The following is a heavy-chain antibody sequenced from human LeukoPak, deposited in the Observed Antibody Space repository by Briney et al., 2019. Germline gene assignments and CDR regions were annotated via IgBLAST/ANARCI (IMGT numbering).Heavy chain of an antibody. CDR2: ISSNGGST. J-gene: IGHJ4*02. CDR1: GFTFSSYA. Sequence: GASLRLSCAASGFTFSSYAMHWVRQAPGKGLEYVSAISSNGGSTYYANSVKGRFTISRDNSKNTLYLQMGSLRAEDMAVYYCARTKSGTGDFDYWGQGTLVTVSS. CDR3: ARTKSGTGDFDY. V-gene: IGHV3-64*01. D-gene: IGHD7-27*01.